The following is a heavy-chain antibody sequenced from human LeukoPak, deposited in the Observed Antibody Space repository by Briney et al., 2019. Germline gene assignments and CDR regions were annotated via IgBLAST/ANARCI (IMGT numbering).Heavy chain of an antibody. J-gene: IGHJ4*02. D-gene: IGHD2-2*01. CDR1: GFTFSSYA. V-gene: IGHV3-23*01. Sequence: QSGGSLRLSCAASGFTFSSYAMSWVRQAPGKGLEWVSAISGSGGSTYYADSAKGRFTISRDNSKNTLYLQMNSLRAEDTAVYYCAKDGAGSQSYCSSTSCYVDYWGQGTLVTVSS. CDR2: ISGSGGST. CDR3: AKDGAGSQSYCSSTSCYVDY.